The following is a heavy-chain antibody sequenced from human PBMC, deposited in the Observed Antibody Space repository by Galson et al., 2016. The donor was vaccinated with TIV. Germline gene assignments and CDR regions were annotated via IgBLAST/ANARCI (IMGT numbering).Heavy chain of an antibody. D-gene: IGHD2-15*01. Sequence: LRLSCAASGFTFSSFWMSWVRLAPGKGLEWVANIRHDGYEKYFLESVKGRFTISRDNAKNSVYLQMNSLRPDDTAIYYCAGVIYSPFDYWGQGTLVTVSS. CDR2: IRHDGYEK. CDR1: GFTFSSFW. V-gene: IGHV3-7*01. J-gene: IGHJ4*02. CDR3: AGVIYSPFDY.